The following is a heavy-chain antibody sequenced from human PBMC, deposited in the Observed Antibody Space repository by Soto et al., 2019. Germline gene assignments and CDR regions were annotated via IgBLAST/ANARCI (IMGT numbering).Heavy chain of an antibody. CDR2: INTYNGNT. J-gene: IGHJ5*02. CDR1: GFNFPGYD. V-gene: IGHV1-18*01. D-gene: IGHD3-10*01. Sequence: ASVTVSCKASGFNFPGYDFTWVRQAPGQGLESMGWINTYNGNTNHAQKLQGRVTMTTDSSTSTAYMELRSLRSDDTAVYYCARGVGSGTYYNQYNWFDPWGQGTLVTVSS. CDR3: ARGVGSGTYYNQYNWFDP.